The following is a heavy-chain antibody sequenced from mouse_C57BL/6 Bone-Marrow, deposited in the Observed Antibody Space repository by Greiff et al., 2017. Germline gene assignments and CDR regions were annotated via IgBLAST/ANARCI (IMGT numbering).Heavy chain of an antibody. J-gene: IGHJ4*01. CDR3: ARVGDLLAMDY. CDR2: IDTEDGET. V-gene: IGHV14-2*01. Sequence: EVQLQQSGAELVKPGASVKLSCTASGFNINDYYMHWVKQRTEQGLEWIGRIDTEDGETKYAPKLQGKVTITADTASNTLYLQISSLTSEDTAVXYCARVGDLLAMDYWGQGTSVTVSS. D-gene: IGHD2-1*01. CDR1: GFNINDYY.